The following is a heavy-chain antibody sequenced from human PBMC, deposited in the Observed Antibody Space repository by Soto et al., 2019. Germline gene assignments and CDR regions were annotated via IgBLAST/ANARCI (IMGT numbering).Heavy chain of an antibody. CDR3: VRRHVSATGIDWFDP. CDR2: LNAANGDT. Sequence: ASVKVSCKASGYTFTSYVLHWVRPAPGQRLEWMGWLNAANGDTKYSPKFQGRVTITRDTSATTAYMELSSLTSEDTAVYYCVRRHVSATGIDWFDPWGQGTLVTVSS. V-gene: IGHV1-3*01. J-gene: IGHJ5*02. CDR1: GYTFTSYV. D-gene: IGHD6-13*01.